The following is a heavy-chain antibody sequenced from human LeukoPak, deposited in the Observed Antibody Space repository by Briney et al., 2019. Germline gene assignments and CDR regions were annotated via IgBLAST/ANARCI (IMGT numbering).Heavy chain of an antibody. CDR1: GFTFSSYA. D-gene: IGHD5-18*01. V-gene: IGHV3-30*04. CDR2: ISYDGSNK. CDR3: ARDPWRSTAMAPLTVYYYYGMDV. J-gene: IGHJ6*02. Sequence: GGSLRLSCAASGFTFSSYAMHWVRQAPGKGLEWVAVISYDGSNKYYADSVKGRFTISRDNSKSTLYLQMNSLRAEDTAVYYCARDPWRSTAMAPLTVYYYYGMDVWGQGTTVTVSS.